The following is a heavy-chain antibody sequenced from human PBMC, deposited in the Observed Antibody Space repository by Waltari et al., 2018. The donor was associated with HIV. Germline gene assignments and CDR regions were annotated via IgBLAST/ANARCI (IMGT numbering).Heavy chain of an antibody. CDR3: ARGGYTYGDDY. Sequence: QVLLVQSGAVVKKPGASVKVSCKASGNPFTSYDINWVRQATGQGLEWMGWMTPNSGKTGYAQKFQGRVTMTRNTSISTAYMELSSLRSDDTAVYYCARGGYTYGDDYWGQGTLVTVSS. V-gene: IGHV1-8*01. CDR2: MTPNSGKT. CDR1: GNPFTSYD. J-gene: IGHJ4*02. D-gene: IGHD5-18*01.